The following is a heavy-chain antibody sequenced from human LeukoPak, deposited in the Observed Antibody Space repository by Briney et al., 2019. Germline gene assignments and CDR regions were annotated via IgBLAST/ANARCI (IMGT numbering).Heavy chain of an antibody. CDR1: GFTFRSYG. CDR2: ISSSSSYI. J-gene: IGHJ4*02. D-gene: IGHD1-14*01. V-gene: IGHV3-21*01. Sequence: PGGSLRLSCAASGFTFRSYGMTWVRQAPGKGLEWVSSISSSSSYIYYADSVKGRFTISRDNAKNSLYLQMNSLRAEDTAVYYCARASSENLRGPDPFKYYFDYWGQGTLVTVSS. CDR3: ARASSENLRGPDPFKYYFDY.